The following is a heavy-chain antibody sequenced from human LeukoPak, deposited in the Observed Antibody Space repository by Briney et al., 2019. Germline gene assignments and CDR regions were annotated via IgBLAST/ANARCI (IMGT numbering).Heavy chain of an antibody. J-gene: IGHJ4*02. V-gene: IGHV3-23*01. CDR3: AKAFITMVRGATTVVDY. D-gene: IGHD3-10*01. CDR2: ISGSGGST. Sequence: GGSLRLSCAASGFTFSSYSMTWVRQAPGKGLEWVSAISGSGGSTYYADSVKGRFTISRDNSKNTLYLQMNSLRAEDTAVYYCAKAFITMVRGATTVVDYWGQGTLVTVSS. CDR1: GFTFSSYS.